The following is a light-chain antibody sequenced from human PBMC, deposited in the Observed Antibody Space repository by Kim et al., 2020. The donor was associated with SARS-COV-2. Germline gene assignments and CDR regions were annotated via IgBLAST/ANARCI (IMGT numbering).Light chain of an antibody. J-gene: IGKJ1*01. CDR1: QRLVPSNGNTC. CDR3: MQGTQFPRT. CDR2: DIS. V-gene: IGKV2-24*01. Sequence: PGSISCRSSQRLVPSNGNTCLGWLQQRPSHPPRLLIYDISNRFSGVPDRFRGSGAGTDFTLNISRVEAEDVGVYYCMQGTQFPRTFGQGTKVDIK.